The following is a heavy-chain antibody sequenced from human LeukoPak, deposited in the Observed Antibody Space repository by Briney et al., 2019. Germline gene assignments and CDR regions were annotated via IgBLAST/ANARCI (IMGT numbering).Heavy chain of an antibody. V-gene: IGHV1-24*01. Sequence: ASVKVSCKVSGYTLTELSMHWVRQAPGKGLEWMGGFDPEDGETIYAQKFQGRVTMTEDTSTDTAYVELSSLRSEDTAVYYCATGHGYCSSTSCYTRPFDYWGQGTLVTVSS. J-gene: IGHJ4*02. CDR1: GYTLTELS. D-gene: IGHD2-2*02. CDR2: FDPEDGET. CDR3: ATGHGYCSSTSCYTRPFDY.